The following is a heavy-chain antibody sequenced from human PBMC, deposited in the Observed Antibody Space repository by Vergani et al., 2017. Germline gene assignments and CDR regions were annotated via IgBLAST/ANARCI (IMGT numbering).Heavy chain of an antibody. CDR2: IIPILGIA. CDR3: ARDQGYYDSSGYYGY. V-gene: IGHV1-69*08. Sequence: QVQLVQSGAEVKKPGSSVKVSCKASGGTFSSYTISWVRQAPGQGLEWMGRIIPILGIANYAQKFQGRVTITAYKSTSTAYMELSSLRSEDTAVYYCARDQGYYDSSGYYGYWGQGTLVTVSS. CDR1: GGTFSSYT. D-gene: IGHD3-22*01. J-gene: IGHJ4*02.